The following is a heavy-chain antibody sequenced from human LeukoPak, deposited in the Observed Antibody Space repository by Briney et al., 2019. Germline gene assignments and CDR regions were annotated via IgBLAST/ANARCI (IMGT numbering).Heavy chain of an antibody. CDR2: LSSSSTYI. CDR3: ASGIYYTSVHTWSPV. D-gene: IGHD1-26*01. CDR1: GFTFSSYS. Sequence: GGALRLSFSAPGFTFSSYSMNWVRQAPGEGLEGGSSLSSSSTYIYYTDSVKGRFTISRDDASNSLALQMNSLRAEDTAVYYCASGIYYTSVHTWSPVWGQGTLVTVSS. J-gene: IGHJ4*02. V-gene: IGHV3-21*01.